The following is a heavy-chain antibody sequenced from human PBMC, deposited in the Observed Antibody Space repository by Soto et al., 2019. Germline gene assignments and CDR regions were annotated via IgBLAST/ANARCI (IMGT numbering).Heavy chain of an antibody. CDR1: GYTFNNYD. Sequence: QVQLVQSGAEVKKPGASVKVSCKASGYTFNNYDINWVRQATGQGLEWMGWMNPNNGNTAYAQKFQDRVTMTRDNSISTAYMELNSLRSEDTAVYYCARNAWGFGYWGPGTLVTVSS. CDR2: MNPNNGNT. J-gene: IGHJ4*02. V-gene: IGHV1-8*01. D-gene: IGHD3-16*01. CDR3: ARNAWGFGY.